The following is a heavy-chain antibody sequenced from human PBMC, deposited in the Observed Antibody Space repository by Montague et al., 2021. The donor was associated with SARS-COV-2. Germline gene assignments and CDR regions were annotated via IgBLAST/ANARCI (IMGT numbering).Heavy chain of an antibody. Sequence: SETLSLTCAVHGGSFSTYSWNWIRQPPGKGLEWIGEIHHGGSTNYNPPLKSRVTISADTSKNQFSLKLTSVAAADTAVYYCARLGDGVVPSPILGVGPYYSYYYMDVWGNGTTVTVSS. CDR2: IHHGGST. CDR3: ARLGDGVVPSPILGVGPYYSYYYMDV. D-gene: IGHD3-10*01. V-gene: IGHV4-34*01. CDR1: GGSFSTYS. J-gene: IGHJ6*03.